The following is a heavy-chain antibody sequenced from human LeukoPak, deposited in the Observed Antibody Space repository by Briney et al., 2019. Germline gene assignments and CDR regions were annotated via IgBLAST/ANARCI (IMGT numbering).Heavy chain of an antibody. D-gene: IGHD3-9*01. CDR3: ARSGYFDWLSTSDAFDI. Sequence: GESLKISCEGSGYSFTSYWIGWVRQMPGKGLEWMGIIYPGDSDTRYSPSFQGQVTISADKSISTAYLQWSSLKASDTAMYYCARSGYFDWLSTSDAFDIWGQGTMVTVSS. CDR1: GYSFTSYW. CDR2: IYPGDSDT. V-gene: IGHV5-51*01. J-gene: IGHJ3*02.